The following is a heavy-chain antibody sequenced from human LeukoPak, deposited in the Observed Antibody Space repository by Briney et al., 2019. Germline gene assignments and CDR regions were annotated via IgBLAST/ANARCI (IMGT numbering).Heavy chain of an antibody. CDR1: GFTVSSNY. Sequence: GGSLRLSCAASGFTVSSNYMSWVRQAPGKGLEWVSVIYSGGSTYYADSVKGRFTISRDNSKNTLYLQMNSLRAEDTAVYYCARVYYDSSGYHSYYFDYWGQGTLVTVSS. V-gene: IGHV3-66*01. J-gene: IGHJ4*02. D-gene: IGHD3-22*01. CDR3: ARVYYDSSGYHSYYFDY. CDR2: IYSGGST.